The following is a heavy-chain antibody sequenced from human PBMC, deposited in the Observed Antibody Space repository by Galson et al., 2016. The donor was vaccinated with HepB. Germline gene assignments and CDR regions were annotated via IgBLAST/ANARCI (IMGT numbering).Heavy chain of an antibody. CDR2: TYYNSKWYN. D-gene: IGHD2-8*02. V-gene: IGHV6-1*01. Sequence: ISGDSVSSNSAAWNWIRQSPSRGLEWLGRTYYNSKWYNDYAASVKSRITINPDTSKNQFSLQLNSVTPEDTAVYYCARLYWGLRAFDIWGQGAMVTVSS. J-gene: IGHJ3*02. CDR1: GDSVSSNSAA. CDR3: ARLYWGLRAFDI.